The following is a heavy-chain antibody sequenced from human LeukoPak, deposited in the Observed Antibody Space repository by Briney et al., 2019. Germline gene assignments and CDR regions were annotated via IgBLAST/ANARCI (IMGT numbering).Heavy chain of an antibody. V-gene: IGHV1-69*13. CDR1: GGTFSSYT. CDR2: IIPIFGTP. J-gene: IGHJ6*03. CDR3: AKDRTFGGVGYYYYYYYMDV. D-gene: IGHD3-16*01. Sequence: GASVKVSCKTSGGTFSSYTISWVRQAPGQGLEWMGGIIPIFGTPHYAQKFQGRVTITADEATSTAYMELSSLRSEDTAVYYCAKDRTFGGVGYYYYYYYMDVWGKGTTVTVSS.